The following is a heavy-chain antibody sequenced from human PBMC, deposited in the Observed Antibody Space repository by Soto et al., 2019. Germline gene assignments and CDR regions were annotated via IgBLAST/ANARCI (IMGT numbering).Heavy chain of an antibody. D-gene: IGHD7-27*01. Sequence: QVQLVQSGAEVKKPGSSVKVSCKASGGTLNSYAISWVRQAPGQGLEWMGGIITAFGPGIYAQKFQGRVTITPDEYTKTAYLDLNRLRFEDKGVLYCAAGRNWARPDQWGQGTLVTVSS. CDR2: IITAFGPG. V-gene: IGHV1-69*01. J-gene: IGHJ4*02. CDR3: AAGRNWARPDQ. CDR1: GGTLNSYA.